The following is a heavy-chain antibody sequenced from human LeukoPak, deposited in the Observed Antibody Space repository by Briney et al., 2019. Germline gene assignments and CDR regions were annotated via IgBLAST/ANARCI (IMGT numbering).Heavy chain of an antibody. CDR2: IYYSGST. J-gene: IGHJ4*02. CDR1: GGSISSGGYY. D-gene: IGHD5-12*01. Sequence: PSETLSLTCTVSGGSISSGGYYWSWIRQHPGKGLEWIGYIYYSGSTYYNPSLKSRVTISVDTSKNQFSLKLSSVTAADTAVYYCARGYSGYGSDYWGQGTLVTVSS. CDR3: ARGYSGYGSDY. V-gene: IGHV4-31*03.